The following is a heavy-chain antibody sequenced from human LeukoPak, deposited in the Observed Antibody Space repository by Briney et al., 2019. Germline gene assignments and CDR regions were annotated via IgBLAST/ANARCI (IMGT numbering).Heavy chain of an antibody. CDR3: ATEVVGYGDVHYFDS. CDR2: FDPADGEP. CDR1: GYTLTEVS. D-gene: IGHD4-17*01. Sequence: ASVKVSRKISGYTLTEVSMHWVRQAPGKGLEWMGGFDPADGEPIYAQKFQGRVTMSEDTSTATAYMDLSSLRSEDTAVYYCATEVVGYGDVHYFDSWGQGTLVTVSS. V-gene: IGHV1-24*01. J-gene: IGHJ4*02.